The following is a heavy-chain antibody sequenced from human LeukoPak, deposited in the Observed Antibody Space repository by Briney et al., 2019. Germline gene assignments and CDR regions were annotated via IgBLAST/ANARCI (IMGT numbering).Heavy chain of an antibody. Sequence: SETLSLTCSVSDDSITMYYWTWIRQPPGKGLEWIGYVDHTGSTNFNPSLNGPVSISRDTTKNLFSLRLRSVTAADTAVYFCARVDRGYSSIWSAPFDYWGQGTLVTVSS. V-gene: IGHV4-59*08. D-gene: IGHD6-13*01. J-gene: IGHJ4*02. CDR3: ARVDRGYSSIWSAPFDY. CDR2: VDHTGST. CDR1: DDSITMYY.